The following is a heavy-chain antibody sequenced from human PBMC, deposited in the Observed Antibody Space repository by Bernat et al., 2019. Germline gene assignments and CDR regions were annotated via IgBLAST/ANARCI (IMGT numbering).Heavy chain of an antibody. CDR3: ARVLRYFDWSAYYYSGMDV. Sequence: QVQLVQSGAEVKKPGSSVKVSCKASGGTFSSYAISWVRQAPGQGLEWMGGIIPIFGTANYAQKFQGRVTITADESTSTAYMELSSLRSEDTAVYYCARVLRYFDWSAYYYSGMDVWGQGTTVTVSS. V-gene: IGHV1-69*01. CDR2: IIPIFGTA. J-gene: IGHJ6*02. D-gene: IGHD3-9*01. CDR1: GGTFSSYA.